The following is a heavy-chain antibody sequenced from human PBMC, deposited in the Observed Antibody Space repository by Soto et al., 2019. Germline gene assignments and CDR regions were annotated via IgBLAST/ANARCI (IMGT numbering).Heavy chain of an antibody. J-gene: IGHJ4*02. Sequence: GGSLRLSCAASGFTFSDYYMSWIRQAPGKGLEWVSYISSSSGYTNYADSVKSRFTISRDNAKNSLYLQMNSLRAEDTAVYHCAKEYGRLDYWGQGTLVTVSS. V-gene: IGHV3-11*06. CDR2: ISSSSGYT. CDR1: GFTFSDYY. CDR3: AKEYGRLDY. D-gene: IGHD4-17*01.